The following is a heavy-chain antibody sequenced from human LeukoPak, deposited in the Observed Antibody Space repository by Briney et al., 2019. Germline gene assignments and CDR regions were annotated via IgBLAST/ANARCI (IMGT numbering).Heavy chain of an antibody. D-gene: IGHD3-10*01. CDR1: GDSVSSNSAA. J-gene: IGHJ4*02. V-gene: IGHV6-1*01. Sequence: SQTLSLTCAISGDSVSSNSAAWHWIRQSPSRGLEWLGRTYYRSKWYNDYTVSVRSRITINPDTSKNQFSLHLNSVTPEDTAVYYCARVLDSGSGSSITYFDFWDQGTLVTVSS. CDR3: ARVLDSGSGSSITYFDF. CDR2: TYYRSKWYN.